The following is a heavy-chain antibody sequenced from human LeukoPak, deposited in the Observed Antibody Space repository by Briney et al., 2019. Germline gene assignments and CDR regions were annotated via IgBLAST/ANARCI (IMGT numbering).Heavy chain of an antibody. CDR1: GFTFSTYW. D-gene: IGHD3/OR15-3a*01. J-gene: IGHJ4*02. V-gene: IGHV3-74*01. CDR3: ARVWTKGFDY. Sequence: GGSLRLSCAASGFTFSTYWMHWVRQAPGKGLVWVSRINGDGSITTYADSVKGRFTISRDNAKNTLYLQMNSLRAEDTAVYYCARVWTKGFDYWGQGTLVTVSS. CDR2: INGDGSIT.